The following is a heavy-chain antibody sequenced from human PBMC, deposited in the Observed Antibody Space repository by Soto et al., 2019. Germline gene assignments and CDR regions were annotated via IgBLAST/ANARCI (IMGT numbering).Heavy chain of an antibody. CDR2: ISYDGSTK. J-gene: IGHJ4*02. CDR1: GFTFSSYA. CDR3: ARERGYFDY. V-gene: IGHV3-30*09. Sequence: LSCAASGFTFSSYAMHWVRQAPGKGLDWVAVISYDGSTKYFADSVKGRFAISRDNSKNTLYLQMTSLRTEDTAVYYCARERGYFDYWGQGTLVTVSS.